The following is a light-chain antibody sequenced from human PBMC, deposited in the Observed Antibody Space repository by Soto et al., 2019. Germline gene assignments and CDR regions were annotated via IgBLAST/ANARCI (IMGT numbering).Light chain of an antibody. CDR1: QSVSSN. CDR3: QHYDNWPRT. J-gene: IGKJ1*01. Sequence: EIVMTQSPATLSLSPGERATLSCRASQSVSSNLAWYQQKPGQAPRLLIYGASTRANGIPARFSGSGSGTEFTLSVSSLQSEDFAAYYCQHYDNWPRTFGQGTKVEIK. CDR2: GAS. V-gene: IGKV3-15*01.